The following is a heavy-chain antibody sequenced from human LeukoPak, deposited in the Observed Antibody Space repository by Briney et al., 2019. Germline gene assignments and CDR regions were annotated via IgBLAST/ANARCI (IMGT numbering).Heavy chain of an antibody. CDR1: GFSISMGYY. CDR2: IHPSGTT. J-gene: IGHJ5*02. Sequence: SETLSLTCAVSGFSISMGYYWVWIRQPAGQGLEWIGSIHPSGTTFYNSSLNCRVTMSIDAPKNQFSLRLSLVTAADTAVYYCARDVARGYSLGEFDPWGQGTLVTVSS. V-gene: IGHV4-38-2*02. CDR3: ARDVARGYSLGEFDP. D-gene: IGHD5-18*01.